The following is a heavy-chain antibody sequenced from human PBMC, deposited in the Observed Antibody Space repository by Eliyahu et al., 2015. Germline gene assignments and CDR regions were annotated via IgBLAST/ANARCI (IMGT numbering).Heavy chain of an antibody. D-gene: IGHD6-6*01. CDR2: IRYDGSNK. CDR3: AKDGKSIAARQGVDY. Sequence: QVQLVESGGGVVQPGGSLRLSCAASXFTFSSYGMHWVRQAPGKGLEWVAFIRYDGSNKYYADSVKGRFTISRDNSKNTLYLQMNSLRAEDTAVYYCAKDGKSIAARQGVDYWGQGTLVTVSS. J-gene: IGHJ4*02. V-gene: IGHV3-30*02. CDR1: XFTFSSYG.